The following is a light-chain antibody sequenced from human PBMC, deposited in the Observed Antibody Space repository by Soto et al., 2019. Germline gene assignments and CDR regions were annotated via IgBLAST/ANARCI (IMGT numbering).Light chain of an antibody. Sequence: EIVVTQSPGTLSLSPGERATLFCKASQSFSSSSLAWYQQKPGQAPRLLIFGASSRATGTPDRFTGSGSGTDFTLTLSRLEPEDFAVYYCQHYGSSSWTFGQGTKVEIK. CDR1: QSFSSSS. CDR2: GAS. V-gene: IGKV3-20*01. CDR3: QHYGSSSWT. J-gene: IGKJ1*01.